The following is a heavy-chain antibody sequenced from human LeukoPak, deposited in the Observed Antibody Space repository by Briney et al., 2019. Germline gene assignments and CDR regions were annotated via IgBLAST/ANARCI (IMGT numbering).Heavy chain of an antibody. V-gene: IGHV1-24*01. J-gene: IGHJ6*02. CDR3: ARGEQQLPPYYYYYYGMDV. D-gene: IGHD6-13*01. CDR2: FDPEDGET. CDR1: GYTLTELS. Sequence: ASVKVSCKVSGYTLTELSMHWVRQAPGKGLEWMGGFDPEDGETIYAQKFQGRVTMTEDTSTDTAYMELSSLRSDDTAVYYCARGEQQLPPYYYYYYGMDVWGQGTTVTVSS.